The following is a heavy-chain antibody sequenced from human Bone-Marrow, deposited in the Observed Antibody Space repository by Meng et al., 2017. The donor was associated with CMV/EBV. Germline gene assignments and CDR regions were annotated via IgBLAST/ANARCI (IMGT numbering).Heavy chain of an antibody. V-gene: IGHV3-49*04. J-gene: IGHJ4*02. CDR1: GLIFGDYG. D-gene: IGHD5-12*01. CDR3: TATSCYDFHFDF. CDR2: SRTRAHGDTP. Sequence: GGSLRLSCTTSGLIFGDYGVTWVRQAPGEGLEWVGFSRTRAHGDTPQYAASVRGRFTISRDYSKSIVYLQMNNLKTEDTAVYFCTATSCYDFHFDFWGQGTLVTVSS.